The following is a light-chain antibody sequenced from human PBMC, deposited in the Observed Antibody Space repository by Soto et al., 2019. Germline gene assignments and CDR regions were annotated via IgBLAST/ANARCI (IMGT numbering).Light chain of an antibody. Sequence: DIQMTQAPSSGSASVGDRFTITYQASQDISHYLNWYQQKPGKALKLLIYDASNLHPGVPSRFRGSGSGTEFSFNITSLQPEDVATYYCQQYDDLPITFGQGTRLEIK. CDR2: DAS. V-gene: IGKV1-33*01. CDR1: QDISHY. CDR3: QQYDDLPIT. J-gene: IGKJ5*01.